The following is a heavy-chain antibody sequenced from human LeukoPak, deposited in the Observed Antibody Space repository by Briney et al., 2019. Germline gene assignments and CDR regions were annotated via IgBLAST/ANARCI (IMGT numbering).Heavy chain of an antibody. Sequence: GTSLRLSCATSGFTFSHYAMHWVRQAPGKGLEWVAVIWNDGSDKYYGDSVKGRFTISRDNSEKTVYLQMNTLRVEDTAVYYCAKDAERGFDFSNSLGSWGQGTLVTVSS. CDR3: AKDAERGFDFSNSLGS. V-gene: IGHV3-33*06. D-gene: IGHD4-11*01. CDR1: GFTFSHYA. CDR2: IWNDGSDK. J-gene: IGHJ4*02.